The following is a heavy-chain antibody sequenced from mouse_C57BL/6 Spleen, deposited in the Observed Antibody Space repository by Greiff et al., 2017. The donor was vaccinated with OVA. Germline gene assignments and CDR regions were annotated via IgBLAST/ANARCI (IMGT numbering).Heavy chain of an antibody. V-gene: IGHV1-15*01. Sequence: VQLQQSGAELVRPGASVTLSCKASGYAFTDYEMHWVKQTPVHGLEWIGAIDPETGGTAYNQKFKGKAILTADKSSSTAYMELRSLTSEDSAVYYCTREGSSGYVRFAYWGQGTLVTVSA. CDR1: GYAFTDYE. CDR2: IDPETGGT. CDR3: TREGSSGYVRFAY. D-gene: IGHD3-2*02. J-gene: IGHJ3*01.